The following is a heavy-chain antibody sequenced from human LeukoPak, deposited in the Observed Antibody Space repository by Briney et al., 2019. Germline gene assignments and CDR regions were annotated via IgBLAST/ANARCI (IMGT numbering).Heavy chain of an antibody. CDR1: GFTFSSYA. V-gene: IGHV3-23*01. CDR2: ISGSGGST. D-gene: IGHD2-8*01. J-gene: IGHJ6*02. CDR3: AKRDIVLSPAAPYYYYGMDV. Sequence: GGSLRLSCAASGFTFSSYAMSWVRQAPGKGLEWVSAISGSGGSTYYADSVKGRFTISRDNSKNTLYLQMNSLRAEDTAVYYCAKRDIVLSPAAPYYYYGMDVWGQGTTVTVSS.